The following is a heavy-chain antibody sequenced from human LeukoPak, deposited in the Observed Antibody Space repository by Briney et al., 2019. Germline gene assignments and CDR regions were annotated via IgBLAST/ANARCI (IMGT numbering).Heavy chain of an antibody. D-gene: IGHD1-26*01. V-gene: IGHV3-48*03. CDR1: GFTFSSYE. J-gene: IGHJ5*02. CDR2: ISSSGSTI. CDR3: AKDHQWELLWGTYNWFDP. Sequence: GGSLRLSCAASGFTFSSYEMNWVRQAPGKGLEWVSYISSSGSTIYYADSVKGRFTISRDNAKNSLYLQMNSLRAEDTAVYYCAKDHQWELLWGTYNWFDPWGQGTLVTVSS.